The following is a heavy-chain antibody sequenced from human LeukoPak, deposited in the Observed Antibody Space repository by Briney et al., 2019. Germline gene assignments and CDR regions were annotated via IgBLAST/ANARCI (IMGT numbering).Heavy chain of an antibody. CDR2: ISGSGGDT. CDR3: AKRVDSSGYYYLPYFDY. Sequence: GGSLRLSCAASGFTFSNFPMTWVRRAPGKGLESFSSISGSGGDTYYTDSVKGRFTISRDNLNNTLYLQMNSLRAEDTAVYYCAKRVDSSGYYYLPYFDYWGQGTLVTVSS. V-gene: IGHV3-23*01. D-gene: IGHD3-22*01. CDR1: GFTFSNFP. J-gene: IGHJ4*02.